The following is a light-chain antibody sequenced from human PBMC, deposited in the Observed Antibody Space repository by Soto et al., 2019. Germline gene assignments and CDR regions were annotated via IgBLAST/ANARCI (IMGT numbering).Light chain of an antibody. V-gene: IGKV3-15*01. J-gene: IGKJ4*01. CDR3: QQYNKWPFT. CDR2: EKS. CDR1: QSVSNN. Sequence: EIVMTQSPATLSVSPGERATLSCRASQSVSNNLAWYQQKPGQPPRLLIYEKSTRATGITDRFSGSGSGTEFTLTISSLQSADFAVYSCQQYNKWPFTFGGGTKVEIK.